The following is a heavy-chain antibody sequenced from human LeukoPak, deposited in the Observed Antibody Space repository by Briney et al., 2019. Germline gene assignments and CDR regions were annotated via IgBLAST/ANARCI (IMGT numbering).Heavy chain of an antibody. V-gene: IGHV1-18*01. J-gene: IGHJ5*02. Sequence: ASVKVSCKASGYTFTSYGISWVRQAPGQGLEWMGWISVYNGNTHYAQNLQGRLTMTTDTSTSTAYMELRSLRTDDTAVYYCARDWCSATSCYGGNYFDPWGQGTPVTVSS. CDR3: ARDWCSATSCYGGNYFDP. CDR1: GYTFTSYG. CDR2: ISVYNGNT. D-gene: IGHD2-2*01.